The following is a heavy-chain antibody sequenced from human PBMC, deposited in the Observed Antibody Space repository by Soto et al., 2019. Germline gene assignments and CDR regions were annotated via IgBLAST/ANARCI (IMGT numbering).Heavy chain of an antibody. J-gene: IGHJ4*02. V-gene: IGHV1-69*01. Sequence: QVQLVQSGAEVKKPGSSVKDSCKASGGTFSSYAISWVRQAPGQGLEWMGGIIPIFGTANYAQKFQGRVTITADESTSTAYMELSSLRSEDTAVYYCARLGYCTNGVCHEGVYWGQGTLVTVSS. CDR2: IIPIFGTA. D-gene: IGHD2-8*01. CDR3: ARLGYCTNGVCHEGVY. CDR1: GGTFSSYA.